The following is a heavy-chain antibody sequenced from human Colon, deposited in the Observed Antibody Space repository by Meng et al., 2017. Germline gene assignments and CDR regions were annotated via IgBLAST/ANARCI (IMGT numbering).Heavy chain of an antibody. CDR3: AKDIYISSPFYFDY. CDR1: GFTFSSYA. D-gene: IGHD6-13*01. CDR2: LSGSGDRT. J-gene: IGHJ4*02. Sequence: GESLKISCAASGFTFSSYAMSWVSQAPGKGLEWVSGLSGSGDRTYYADSAKGRFTISRDNSKNTVYLQMNSLRVEDTAVYCCAKDIYISSPFYFDYWGQGTLVTVSS. V-gene: IGHV3-23*01.